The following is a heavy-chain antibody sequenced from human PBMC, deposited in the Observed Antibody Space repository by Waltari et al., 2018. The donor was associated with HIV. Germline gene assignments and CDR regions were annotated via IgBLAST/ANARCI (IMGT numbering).Heavy chain of an antibody. CDR1: GGSISSSNW. CDR2: IYHSGST. D-gene: IGHD1-20*01. Sequence: QVQLQESGPGLVKPSGTLSLTCAVSGGSISSSNWWSWVRQLPGKGLEWIGEIYHSGSTNYNPSLKSRVTISVDKSKNQFSLKLSSVTAADTAVYYCARELRGGYNWKEWYFDYWGQGTLVTVSS. J-gene: IGHJ4*02. V-gene: IGHV4-4*02. CDR3: ARELRGGYNWKEWYFDY.